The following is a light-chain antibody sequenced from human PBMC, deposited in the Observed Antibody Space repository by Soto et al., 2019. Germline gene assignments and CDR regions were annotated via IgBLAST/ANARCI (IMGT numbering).Light chain of an antibody. J-gene: IGKJ2*01. CDR2: VAS. CDR1: QSVSNY. Sequence: EIVLTQSPATLSLSPGERATLSCRASQSVSNYLAWYQQKPGQAPRLLIYVASNRATGIPARFSGSGSGTDVTLTISSLEPEDFAVYYCQQRSNWPPVYTFGQGTKLEI. V-gene: IGKV3-11*01. CDR3: QQRSNWPPVYT.